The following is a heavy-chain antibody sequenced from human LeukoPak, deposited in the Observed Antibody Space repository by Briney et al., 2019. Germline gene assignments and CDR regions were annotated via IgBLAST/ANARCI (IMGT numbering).Heavy chain of an antibody. J-gene: IGHJ4*02. D-gene: IGHD3-22*01. V-gene: IGHV4-39*02. CDR3: TRRVSGYSTDY. CDR1: GGSIYSSSYY. Sequence: PSETLSLTCSVSGGSIYSSSYYWGWIPQPPGEGLEFIGSIYYTGSTYYNPSFKSRLTISVDTSKNHFSLKLSFVTAADTAVYYCTRRVSGYSTDYWGQGTLVTVSS. CDR2: IYYTGST.